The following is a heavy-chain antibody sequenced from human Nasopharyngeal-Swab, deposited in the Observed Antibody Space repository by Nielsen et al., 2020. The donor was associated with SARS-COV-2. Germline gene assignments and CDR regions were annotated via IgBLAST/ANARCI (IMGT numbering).Heavy chain of an antibody. CDR3: ARAVYYDFWSGSKGGGVDY. J-gene: IGHJ4*02. D-gene: IGHD3-3*01. CDR2: ISPNSGGT. Sequence: WVRQAPGQGLEWVGRISPNSGGTNFAQKFQGRATMTRDTSINTAYMELTRLRSDDTAVYYCARAVYYDFWSGSKGGGVDYWGQGTLVTVSS. V-gene: IGHV1-2*06.